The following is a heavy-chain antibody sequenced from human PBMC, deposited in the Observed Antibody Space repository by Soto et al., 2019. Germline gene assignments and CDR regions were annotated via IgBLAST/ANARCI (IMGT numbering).Heavy chain of an antibody. J-gene: IGHJ5*02. Sequence: SETLSLTXTVSGGSISSXXXXXXXQPPGKGLEWIXXXXXSGSTHHXPSLKSRXTISVDTSKNQFSLKLSSVTAADTAVYYCAXVGPXFXVVPTXXXXXXFDPWGQGTLVTVSS. V-gene: IGHV4-59*01. CDR1: GGSISSXX. CDR2: XXXSGST. D-gene: IGHD3-3*01. CDR3: AXVGPXFXVVPTXXXXXXFDP.